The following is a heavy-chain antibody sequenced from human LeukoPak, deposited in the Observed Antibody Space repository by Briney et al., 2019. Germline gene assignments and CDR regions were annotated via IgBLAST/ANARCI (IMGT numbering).Heavy chain of an antibody. CDR3: ARAWSLDY. D-gene: IGHD2-15*01. Sequence: GESLKISCKGSGYSFTTYWIGWVRQMPGKGLEWVGFINPTDSDATYSPSFQGQVIISADKSISTAYLQWSGLKASDTAMYYCARAWSLDYWGQGTLVTVSS. CDR1: GYSFTTYW. V-gene: IGHV5-51*01. J-gene: IGHJ4*02. CDR2: INPTDSDA.